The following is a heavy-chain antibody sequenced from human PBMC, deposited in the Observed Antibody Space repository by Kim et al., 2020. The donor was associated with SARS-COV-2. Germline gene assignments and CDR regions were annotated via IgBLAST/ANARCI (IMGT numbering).Heavy chain of an antibody. J-gene: IGHJ4*02. CDR1: GFTFSDNW. Sequence: GGSLRLSCAASGFTFSDNWMTWIRQAPGKGLEWVANIKQDGTEKYYVDSVKGRFTVSRDNAKNSLYLQMNSLRAEDTAVYYCARGRGLDSWDQGTLVTVSS. V-gene: IGHV3-7*01. CDR2: IKQDGTEK. CDR3: ARGRGLDS.